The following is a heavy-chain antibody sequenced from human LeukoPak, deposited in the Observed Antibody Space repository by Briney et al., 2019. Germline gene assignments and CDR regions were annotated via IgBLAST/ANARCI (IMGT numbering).Heavy chain of an antibody. Sequence: SETLSLTRTVSGASISSYYWSWIRQPPGKGLEWIGYIYYSGSTNYNPSLKSRVTMSVDTSKNQFSLKLTSVTAADTAVYYCARDSTPAYWGQGTLVTVSS. CDR2: IYYSGST. CDR1: GASISSYY. CDR3: ARDSTPAY. D-gene: IGHD2-2*01. J-gene: IGHJ4*02. V-gene: IGHV4-59*01.